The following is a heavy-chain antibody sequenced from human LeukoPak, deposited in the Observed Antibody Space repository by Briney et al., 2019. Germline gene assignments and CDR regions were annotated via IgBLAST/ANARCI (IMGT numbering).Heavy chain of an antibody. CDR2: IYYSGST. V-gene: IGHV4-39*01. D-gene: IGHD3-10*01. CDR3: ARQSLIRITMVRGVTNWFDP. CDR1: GGSISSSSYY. J-gene: IGHJ5*02. Sequence: SETLSLTCIVSGGSISSSSYYWGWIRQPPGKGLEWIGSIYYSGSTYYNPSLKSRVTISVDTSKNQFSLKLSSVTAADTAVYYCARQSLIRITMVRGVTNWFDPWGQGTLVTVSS.